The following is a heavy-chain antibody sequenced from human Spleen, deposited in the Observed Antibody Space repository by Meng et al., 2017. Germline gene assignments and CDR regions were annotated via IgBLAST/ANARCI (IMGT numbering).Heavy chain of an antibody. CDR3: ARGNNYAFEY. CDR1: GYTFTGYN. CDR2: VITNSGDK. Sequence: QGHLVQSGAEVKKPGASVTVTWKASGYTFTGYNLHWVRQAPGQGLEWMGRVITNSGDKNYVQKFQGRVTMTRDTSMSTVYMELSRLISDDTAVYYCARGNNYAFEYWGQGTLVTVSS. V-gene: IGHV1-2*06. D-gene: IGHD5-18*01. J-gene: IGHJ4*02.